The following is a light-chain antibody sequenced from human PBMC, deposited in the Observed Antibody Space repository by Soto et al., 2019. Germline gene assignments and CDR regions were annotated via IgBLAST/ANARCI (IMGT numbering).Light chain of an antibody. J-gene: IGKJ3*01. CDR2: AAS. CDR3: QQLNSFPLS. CDR1: QGINNY. Sequence: DIQLTQSPSFLSASVGDRVTITCRASQGINNYLGWYQQKPGKAPKLLIYAASTLQSGVPSRFSGSGSGTEFNRTISSLQPEDFATYYCQQLNSFPLSFGPGTKVDIK. V-gene: IGKV1-9*01.